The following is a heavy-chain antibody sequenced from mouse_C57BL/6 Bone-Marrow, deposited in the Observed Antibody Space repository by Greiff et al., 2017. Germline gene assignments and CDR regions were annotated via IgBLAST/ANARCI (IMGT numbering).Heavy chain of an antibody. CDR3: ARRGIYYGSSYVGY. D-gene: IGHD1-1*01. Sequence: QVQLKQPGAELVKPGASVKLSCKASGYTFTSYWMHWVKQRPGQGLEWIGMIHPNSGSTNYNEKFKSKATLTVDKSSSTAYMQLSSLTSEDSAVYYCARRGIYYGSSYVGYWGQGTTLTVSS. CDR2: IHPNSGST. V-gene: IGHV1-64*01. CDR1: GYTFTSYW. J-gene: IGHJ2*01.